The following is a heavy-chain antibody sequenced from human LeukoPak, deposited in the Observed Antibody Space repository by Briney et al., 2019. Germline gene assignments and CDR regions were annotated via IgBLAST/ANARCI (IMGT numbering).Heavy chain of an antibody. CDR2: INPSDGGT. J-gene: IGHJ4*02. Sequence: ASVKVSCKASGYTLTTYNMHWVRQAPGQGLEWMGIINPSDGGTSYAQTFQGRVTMTRDTSTSTVHMELSSLRSEDTAVYYCARLTSASRYDYWGQGTLVTVSS. D-gene: IGHD2/OR15-2a*01. V-gene: IGHV1-46*01. CDR1: GYTLTTYN. CDR3: ARLTSASRYDY.